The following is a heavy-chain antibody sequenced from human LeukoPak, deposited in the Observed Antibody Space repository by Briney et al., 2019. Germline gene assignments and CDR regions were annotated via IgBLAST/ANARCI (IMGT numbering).Heavy chain of an antibody. CDR2: ISAYNGNT. V-gene: IGHV1-18*01. CDR1: GYTFTSYG. J-gene: IGHJ4*02. CDR3: ARAPSSGYSLWSDY. Sequence: ASVKVSCTASGYTFTSYGISWVRQAPGQGLEWMGWISAYNGNTNYAQWLQGRVTMTTDTSTSTAYMELRSLKSDDTAVYYCARAPSSGYSLWSDYWGQGTLVTVSS. D-gene: IGHD3-22*01.